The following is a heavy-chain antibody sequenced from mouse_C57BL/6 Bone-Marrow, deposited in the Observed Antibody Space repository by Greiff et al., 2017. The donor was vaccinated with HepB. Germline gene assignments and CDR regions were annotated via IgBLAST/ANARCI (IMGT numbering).Heavy chain of an antibody. CDR3: ASGRLSVMDY. CDR2: ISSGGSYT. J-gene: IGHJ4*01. D-gene: IGHD2-2*01. Sequence: VQLKESGGDLVKPGGSLKLSCAASGFTFSSYGMSWVRQTPDKRLEWVATISSGGSYTYYPDSVKGRFTISRDNAKNTLYLQMSSLKSEDTAMYYCASGRLSVMDYWGQGTSVTVSS. V-gene: IGHV5-6*01. CDR1: GFTFSSYG.